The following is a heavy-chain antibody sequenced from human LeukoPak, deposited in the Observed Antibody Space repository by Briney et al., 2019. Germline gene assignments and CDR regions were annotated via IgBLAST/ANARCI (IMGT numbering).Heavy chain of an antibody. CDR3: ARDTKWEPFYFDY. Sequence: PSETLSLTCTVSNYSITSGYYWGWVRQPPGKGPEGIGSIYHTGSTYSNPSLKSRVTISIDTSKNQFSLKLSSVTAADAAVYYCARDTKWEPFYFDYWGQGTLVPVSS. CDR2: IYHTGST. D-gene: IGHD1-26*01. CDR1: NYSITSGYY. J-gene: IGHJ4*02. V-gene: IGHV4-38-2*02.